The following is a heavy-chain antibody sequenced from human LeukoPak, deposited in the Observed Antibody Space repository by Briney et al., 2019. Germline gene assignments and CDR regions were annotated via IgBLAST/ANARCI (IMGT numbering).Heavy chain of an antibody. CDR3: AIGYCSGGDCYVSNY. D-gene: IGHD2-8*02. V-gene: IGHV3-72*01. J-gene: IGHJ4*02. Sequence: GGSLRLSCAVSGFAFSDHYMDWVRQAPGKGLEWVGRIRDKAHSYTTEYAAAVKGRFTISRDDSKNSVYLQMNSLETEDTAVYYYAIGYCSGGDCYVSNYWGQGTLVTVSS. CDR2: IRDKAHSYTT. CDR1: GFAFSDHY.